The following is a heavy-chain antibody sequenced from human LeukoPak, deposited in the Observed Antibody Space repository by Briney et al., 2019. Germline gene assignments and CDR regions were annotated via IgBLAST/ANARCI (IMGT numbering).Heavy chain of an antibody. V-gene: IGHV3-11*04. D-gene: IGHD1-26*01. Sequence: GGSLRLSCAASGFTFSDYYMSWIRQAPGKGLEWVSYISSSGNTIYYADSVKGRFTISRDNSKNTLYLQMNSLRAEDSAVYYCAKKSVRGGATVSPSDYWGQGTLVTVSS. CDR1: GFTFSDYY. CDR2: ISSSGNTI. CDR3: AKKSVRGGATVSPSDY. J-gene: IGHJ4*02.